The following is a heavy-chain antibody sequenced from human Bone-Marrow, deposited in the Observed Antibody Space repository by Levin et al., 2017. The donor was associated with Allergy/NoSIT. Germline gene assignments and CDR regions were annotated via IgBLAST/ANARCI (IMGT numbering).Heavy chain of an antibody. CDR1: GASISSNTW. CDR3: AREADADYRGDLGF. Sequence: MPSETLSLTCAVSGASISSNTWWHWVRQPPGKGLEWIGEIYHSGSTNYNPSLKSRVTISVDKSKNLFSLRLTSVTAADTAVYYCAREADADYRGDLGFWGQGNLVTVSS. V-gene: IGHV4-4*02. J-gene: IGHJ4*02. CDR2: IYHSGST. D-gene: IGHD3-16*01.